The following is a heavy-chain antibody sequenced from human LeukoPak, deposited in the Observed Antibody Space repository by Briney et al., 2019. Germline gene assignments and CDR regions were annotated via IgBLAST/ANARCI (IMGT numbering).Heavy chain of an antibody. V-gene: IGHV4-34*01. CDR1: GGSFSGYY. J-gene: IGHJ5*02. CDR3: ARVGGIVVVPAALGGWFDP. Sequence: SETLSLTCAVYGGSFSGYYWSWIRQPPGKGLEWIGEINHRGSTNYNPSLKSRVTISVDTSKNQFSLKLSSVTAADTAVYYCARVGGIVVVPAALGGWFDPWGQGTLVTVSS. D-gene: IGHD2-2*01. CDR2: INHRGST.